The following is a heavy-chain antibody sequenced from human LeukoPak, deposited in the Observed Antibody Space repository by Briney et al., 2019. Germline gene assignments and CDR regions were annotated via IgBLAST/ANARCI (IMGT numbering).Heavy chain of an antibody. CDR1: GGSISSASYY. D-gene: IGHD6-19*01. J-gene: IGHJ4*02. CDR2: IYYSGST. V-gene: IGHV4-39*01. CDR3: ARAPGIAVALLDY. Sequence: PSETLSLTCTVSGGSISSASYYWGWIRQPPGTGLEWIGSIYYSGSTYYNPSLKSRVTISVDTSKNQFSLKLSSVTAADTAVYYCARAPGIAVALLDYWGQGTLVTVSS.